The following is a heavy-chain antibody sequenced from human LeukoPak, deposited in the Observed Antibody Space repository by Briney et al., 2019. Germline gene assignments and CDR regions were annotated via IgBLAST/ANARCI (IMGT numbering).Heavy chain of an antibody. D-gene: IGHD3-16*01. CDR1: GFTVSSDD. J-gene: IGHJ5*02. CDR3: ARRAGGLARNNWFDP. V-gene: IGHV3-66*01. CDR2: IYSGGST. Sequence: GGSLRLSCAASGFTVSSDDMSWVRQAPGKGLECISVIYSGGSTYYADSVKGRFTISRDNSKNTLYLQMNSLRAEDTAVYYCARRAGGLARNNWFDPWGQGTLVTVSS.